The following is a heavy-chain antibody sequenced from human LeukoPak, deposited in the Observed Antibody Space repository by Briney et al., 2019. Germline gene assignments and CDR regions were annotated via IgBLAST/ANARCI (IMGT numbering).Heavy chain of an antibody. Sequence: PSETLSLTCTVSGYSISSGYYWGWIRQPPGKGLEWIGSIYHSGSTYYNPSLKSRVTISVDTSKNQFSLKLSSVTAADTAVYYCARGPGYDFWSGYYRGTEYNWFDPWGQGTLVTVSS. D-gene: IGHD3-3*01. J-gene: IGHJ5*02. V-gene: IGHV4-38-2*02. CDR1: GYSISSGYY. CDR2: IYHSGST. CDR3: ARGPGYDFWSGYYRGTEYNWFDP.